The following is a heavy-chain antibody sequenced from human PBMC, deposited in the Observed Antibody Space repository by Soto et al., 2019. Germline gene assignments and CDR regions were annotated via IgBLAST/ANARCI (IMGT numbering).Heavy chain of an antibody. V-gene: IGHV3-7*03. J-gene: IGHJ6*03. CDR3: AGDSSSYYYYYMDV. D-gene: IGHD6-6*01. Sequence: GGYLRLSCAASGFTFSSYWMSWVRQAPGKGLEWVANIKQDGSEKYYVDSVKGRFTISRDNAKNSLYLQMNSLRAEDTAVYYCAGDSSSYYYYYMDVWGKGATVTVSS. CDR2: IKQDGSEK. CDR1: GFTFSSYW.